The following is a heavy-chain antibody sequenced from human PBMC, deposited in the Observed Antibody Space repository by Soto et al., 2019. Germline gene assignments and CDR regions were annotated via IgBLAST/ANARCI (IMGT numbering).Heavy chain of an antibody. Sequence: GGSLRLSCAASGFTFSSYAMSWVRQAPGKGLEWVSAISGSGGSTYYADSVKGRFTISRDNFKNTLYLQMNSLRAEDTAVYYCAKRDAMTMRDMAYYFDYWGQGTLVTVSS. CDR3: AKRDAMTMRDMAYYFDY. CDR1: GFTFSSYA. J-gene: IGHJ4*02. CDR2: ISGSGGST. D-gene: IGHD2-2*01. V-gene: IGHV3-23*01.